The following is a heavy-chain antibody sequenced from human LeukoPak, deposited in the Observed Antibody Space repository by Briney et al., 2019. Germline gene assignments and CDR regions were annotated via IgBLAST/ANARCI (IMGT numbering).Heavy chain of an antibody. D-gene: IGHD2-2*01. J-gene: IGHJ4*02. V-gene: IGHV3-21*01. CDR1: GFTCRTYS. CDR2: ISDNSYWI. CDR3: ANHLACGSTSCPPFDD. Sequence: PGGSLRLSCAASGFTCRTYSMSWVRQAPGKALEWVSSISDNSYWIYYADSVEGRFIISRDNAKNSLYLQMNSLRAEDTAVYYCANHLACGSTSCPPFDDWGQGTLVTVSS.